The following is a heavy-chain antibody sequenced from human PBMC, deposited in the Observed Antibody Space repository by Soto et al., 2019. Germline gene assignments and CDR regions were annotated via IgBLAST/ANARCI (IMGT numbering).Heavy chain of an antibody. CDR1: GGTFNNYA. CDR2: IMPIFRRA. D-gene: IGHD1-26*01. V-gene: IGHV1-69*06. J-gene: IGHJ4*02. Sequence: GASVKVSCKVSGGTFNNYAISWVRQAPGQGLKWMGGIMPIFRRADYAQEFQGRATITADKSTTTFYMELSSLRSGDTAIYYCARAEVGATTRIDSWGQGTRVTVSS. CDR3: ARAEVGATTRIDS.